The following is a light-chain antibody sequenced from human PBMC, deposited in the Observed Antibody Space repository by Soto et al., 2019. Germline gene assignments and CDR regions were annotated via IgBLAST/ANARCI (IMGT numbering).Light chain of an antibody. CDR1: QTISNY. Sequence: DIQMTQSPSALAASVGDRVNITCRASQTISNYLNWYQQKPGIAPKLLIFAASSLQTGVPSRFSGSGSGTDFTLTISSPQPEDVASYYCQQSYSNPPTFGQGTKV. CDR2: AAS. CDR3: QQSYSNPPT. J-gene: IGKJ1*01. V-gene: IGKV1-39*01.